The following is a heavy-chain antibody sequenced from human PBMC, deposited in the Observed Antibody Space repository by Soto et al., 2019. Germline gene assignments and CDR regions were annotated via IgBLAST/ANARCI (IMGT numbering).Heavy chain of an antibody. CDR2: IANDGSKK. CDR1: GFTFTNYG. V-gene: IGHV3-30*18. Sequence: QVQLVESGGGVLQPGTSLRISCAASGFTFTNYGMHWVRQARGNGLGWVATIANDGSKKYNADSVKGRFTTSRDNSKNMLYLQMNSLGPEDTAVYYCAKDWDYRGDLDYWGQGTLVTVSS. J-gene: IGHJ4*02. D-gene: IGHD3-16*02. CDR3: AKDWDYRGDLDY.